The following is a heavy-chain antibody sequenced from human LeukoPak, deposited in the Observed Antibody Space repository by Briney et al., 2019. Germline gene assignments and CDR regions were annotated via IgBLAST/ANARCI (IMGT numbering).Heavy chain of an antibody. CDR1: GFTFSSYE. CDR2: ISSSGSTI. J-gene: IGHJ3*02. D-gene: IGHD3-3*01. CDR3: ARETRAEGLLYAFDI. V-gene: IGHV3-48*03. Sequence: GGSLRLSCAASGFTFSSYEMNWVRQAPGKGLEWVSYISSSGSTIYYADSVKGRFTISRDNAKNSLYLQMNSLRAEDTAVYYCARETRAEGLLYAFDIWGQGTMVTVSS.